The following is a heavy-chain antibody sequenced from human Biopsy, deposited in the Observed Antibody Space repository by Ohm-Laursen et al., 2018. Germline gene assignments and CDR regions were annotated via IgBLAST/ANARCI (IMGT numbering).Heavy chain of an antibody. CDR2: VDDTSTT. D-gene: IGHD3-22*01. CDR3: AKVAGGYITSLNYSYYYGMDV. V-gene: IGHV3-53*01. Sequence: SLRLSCTASGFVVTNKDMTWVRQAPGKGLEWVSLVDDTSTTYYADSVQGRFTISRDNSKNTLYLQMQSLRAEDTAVYYCAKVAGGYITSLNYSYYYGMDVWGQETTVTVSS. J-gene: IGHJ6*02. CDR1: GFVVTNKD.